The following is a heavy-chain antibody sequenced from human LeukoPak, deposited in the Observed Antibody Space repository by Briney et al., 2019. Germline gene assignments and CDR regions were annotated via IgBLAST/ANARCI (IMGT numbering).Heavy chain of an antibody. V-gene: IGHV3-30-3*02. D-gene: IGHD1-26*01. CDR3: AKSYSGSYYVIDY. CDR1: GFTFSGYA. CDR2: ISYDGSNK. J-gene: IGHJ4*02. Sequence: PGGSLRLSCAASGFTFSGYAIHWVRQAPGKGLEWVALISYDGSNKYYADSVKGRFTISRDNSKNTLYLQMNSLKTEDTAVYHCAKSYSGSYYVIDYWGQGTLVTVSS.